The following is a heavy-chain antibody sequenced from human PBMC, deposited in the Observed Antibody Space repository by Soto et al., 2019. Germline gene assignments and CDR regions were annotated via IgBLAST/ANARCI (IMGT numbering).Heavy chain of an antibody. V-gene: IGHV3-11*05. CDR2: ITSSGTYT. CDR3: ARDKHNVNGLDV. CDR1: GFTFSDYY. Sequence: QVRLVESGGGLVKPGGSLRLSCSLSGFTFSDYYMSWIRQAPGKGLEWISYITSSGTYTMYADSVKGRFTISRDNARNSLYLQMNNLRADDTAVYYCARDKHNVNGLDVWGQGTTVTVSS. D-gene: IGHD2-21*01. J-gene: IGHJ6*02.